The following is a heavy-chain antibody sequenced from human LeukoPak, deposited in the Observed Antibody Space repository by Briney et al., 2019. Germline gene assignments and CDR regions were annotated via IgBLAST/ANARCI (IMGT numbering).Heavy chain of an antibody. CDR2: ISVYNGHT. D-gene: IGHD1-26*01. CDR3: ARETQVVGVLDY. Sequence: ASVKVSCKASGYTFNHYGISWVRQAPGQGLEWMGWISVYNGHTNYAQKIQGRVTMTTDTSTSTAYMEVRSLRSDDTAVYYCARETQVVGVLDYWGQGTLVTVSS. CDR1: GYTFNHYG. J-gene: IGHJ4*02. V-gene: IGHV1-18*01.